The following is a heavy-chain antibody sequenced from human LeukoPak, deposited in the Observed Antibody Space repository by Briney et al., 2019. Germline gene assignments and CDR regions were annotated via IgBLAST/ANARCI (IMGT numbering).Heavy chain of an antibody. D-gene: IGHD4-23*01. CDR3: AAGPHGGNTPFDY. CDR2: LSPSGASI. J-gene: IGHJ4*02. V-gene: IGHV3-23*01. CDR1: GFTFGSYA. Sequence: PGGSLRLSCAASGFTFGSYAMSWVRQAPGRGLEWVSSLSPSGASIYYADSVKGRFSISRDNSKNTLYLQMNNLRAEDTALYYCAAGPHGGNTPFDYWGQGTLVTISS.